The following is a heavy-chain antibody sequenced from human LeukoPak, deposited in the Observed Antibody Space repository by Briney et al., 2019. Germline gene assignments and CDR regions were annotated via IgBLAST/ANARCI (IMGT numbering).Heavy chain of an antibody. Sequence: ASETLSLTCTVSGGSISSSSYYWGWIRQPPGKGLEWVSYISSSSSTIYYADSAKGRFTISRDNAKNSLYLQMNSLRAEDTAVYYCARVDSSWSFDYWGQGTLVTVSS. D-gene: IGHD6-13*01. CDR2: ISSSSSTI. CDR1: GGSISSSS. J-gene: IGHJ4*02. V-gene: IGHV3-48*01. CDR3: ARVDSSWSFDY.